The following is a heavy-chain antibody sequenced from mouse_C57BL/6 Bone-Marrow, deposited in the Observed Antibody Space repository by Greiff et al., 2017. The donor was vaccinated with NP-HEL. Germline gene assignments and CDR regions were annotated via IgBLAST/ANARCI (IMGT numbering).Heavy chain of an antibody. V-gene: IGHV1-31*01. J-gene: IGHJ1*03. CDR3: AREEDYADFDV. Sequence: EVMLVESGPELVKPGASVKISCKASGYSFTGYYMHWVKQSHGNILDWIGYIYPYNGVSSYNQKFKGKATLTVDKSSSTAYMELRSLTSEDSAVYYCAREEDYADFDVWGTGTTVTVSS. D-gene: IGHD1-1*02. CDR2: IYPYNGVS. CDR1: GYSFTGYY.